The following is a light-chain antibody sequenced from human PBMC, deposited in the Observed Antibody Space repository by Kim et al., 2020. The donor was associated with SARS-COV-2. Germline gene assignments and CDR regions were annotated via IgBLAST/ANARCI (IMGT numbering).Light chain of an antibody. J-gene: IGLJ3*02. CDR2: DVS. CDR1: SSDVGGYNY. Sequence: QSALTQPASVSGSPGQSITISCTGTSSDVGGYNYVSWYQQHPGKAPKLMVYDVSQRPSGVSNRFSGSNSGNTASLTISGLQAEDEADYHCSSYTSSRTWVFGGGTQLTVL. V-gene: IGLV2-14*01. CDR3: SSYTSSRTWV.